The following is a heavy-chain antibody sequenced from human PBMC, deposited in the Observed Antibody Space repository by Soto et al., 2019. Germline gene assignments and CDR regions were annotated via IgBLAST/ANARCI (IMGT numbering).Heavy chain of an antibody. CDR2: IWYDGSNK. CDR3: ARDQSPPRVFAY. Sequence: QVQLVESGGGVVQPGRSLRLSCAASGFTFSSYGMHWVRQAPGKGLEWVAVIWYDGSNKYYADSVKGRFTISRDNSKNTLYLQMNSLRAEDTAVYYCARDQSPPRVFAYWGQGTLVTVSS. CDR1: GFTFSSYG. V-gene: IGHV3-33*01. J-gene: IGHJ4*02.